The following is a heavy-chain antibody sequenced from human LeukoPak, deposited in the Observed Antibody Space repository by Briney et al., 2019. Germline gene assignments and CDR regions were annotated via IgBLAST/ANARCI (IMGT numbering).Heavy chain of an antibody. CDR3: ARDNWIRPYNWFDP. V-gene: IGHV4-61*02. CDR1: GGSISSGSYY. Sequence: SETLSLTCTVSGGSISSGSYYWSWIRQPAGKGLEWIGRIYTSGSTNYNPSLQSRVTISVDTSKNQFSLKLSSVTAADTAVYYCARDNWIRPYNWFDPWGQGTLVTVSS. J-gene: IGHJ5*02. CDR2: IYTSGST. D-gene: IGHD1-20*01.